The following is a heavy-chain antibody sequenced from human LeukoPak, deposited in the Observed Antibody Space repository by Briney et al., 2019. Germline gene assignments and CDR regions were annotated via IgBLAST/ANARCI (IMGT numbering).Heavy chain of an antibody. CDR2: ISGSGDVT. CDR3: ARGRFMYGHREYYFDL. V-gene: IGHV3-48*03. Sequence: GGSLRLSCAASGLTFSIYEMNWVRQAPGKGLEWVAYISGSGDVTSHADSVKDRFTISRDNAKNSLYLQMNTMTTEDTAIYYCARGRFMYGHREYYFDLWGQGTLVTVSS. J-gene: IGHJ4*02. CDR1: GLTFSIYE. D-gene: IGHD2-8*01.